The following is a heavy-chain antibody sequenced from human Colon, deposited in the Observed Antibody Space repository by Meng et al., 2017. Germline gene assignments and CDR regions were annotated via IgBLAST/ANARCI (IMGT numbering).Heavy chain of an antibody. D-gene: IGHD1-26*01. CDR3: AKVGWEDY. V-gene: IGHV3-23*01. Sequence: ELQLLESGGGLVQTGGSLRLSCAASGFTFTTYDISWVRQAPGKGLEWVSGISSTGGSTYYADSVKGRFTISRDNSKSTLYLQMNSLRAEDTALYYCAKVGWEDYWGQGTLVTVSS. CDR2: ISSTGGST. J-gene: IGHJ4*02. CDR1: GFTFTTYD.